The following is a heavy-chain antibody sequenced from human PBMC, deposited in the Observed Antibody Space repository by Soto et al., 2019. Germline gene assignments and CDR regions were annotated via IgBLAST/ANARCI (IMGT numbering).Heavy chain of an antibody. CDR2: ISYDGSNK. Sequence: PGGSLRLSCGASGFSFGSYGMHWVRQAPGKGLEWVAYISYDGSNKYYADSVKGRITISRDNSKNTLYLQMNSLRAEDAAVYYCAKEVRDILTGFDYYGLDVWGQGTTVTVSS. J-gene: IGHJ6*02. CDR3: AKEVRDILTGFDYYGLDV. CDR1: GFSFGSYG. V-gene: IGHV3-30*18. D-gene: IGHD3-9*01.